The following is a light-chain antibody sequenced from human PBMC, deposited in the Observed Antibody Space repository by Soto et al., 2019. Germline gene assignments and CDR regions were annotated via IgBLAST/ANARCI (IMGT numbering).Light chain of an antibody. Sequence: EIVMTQSQATLSVSPGERATLSCSASQSVSSNLALYQKKPGQAPSLLIYDISASDTGIPTRFSGSGSGTEFTLTISSLQSEDFAVYYCQQYNDCPRTFGGGTKVEIK. CDR1: QSVSSN. CDR3: QQYNDCPRT. CDR2: DIS. V-gene: IGKV3D-15*01. J-gene: IGKJ4*01.